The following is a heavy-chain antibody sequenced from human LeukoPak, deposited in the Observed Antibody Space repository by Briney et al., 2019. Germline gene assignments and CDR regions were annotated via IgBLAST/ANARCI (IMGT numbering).Heavy chain of an antibody. D-gene: IGHD3-3*01. V-gene: IGHV1-18*01. J-gene: IGHJ5*02. CDR2: ISAYNGNT. CDR1: GYTFTSYG. CDR3: ARAASMKRYYDFWSGYSTANWFDP. Sequence: GASVKVSCKASGYTFTSYGISWVRQAPGQGLEWMGWISAYNGNTNYAQKLQGRVTMTTDTSTSTAYMELRSLRSDDTAVYYCARAASMKRYYDFWSGYSTANWFDPWGQGTLVTVSS.